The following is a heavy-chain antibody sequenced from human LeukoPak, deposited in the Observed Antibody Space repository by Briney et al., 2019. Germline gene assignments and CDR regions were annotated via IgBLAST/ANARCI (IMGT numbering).Heavy chain of an antibody. Sequence: GSLRLSCAASGFTFSTYAMNWIRQPPGKGLEWIGYIYYSGSTNYNPSLKSRVTMSVDTSKSQFSLKLRSVTADDTSVYYCVRDESRTTYRFSWDPWGQGLLV. CDR3: VRDESRTTYRFSWDP. CDR2: IYYSGST. CDR1: GFTFSTYA. V-gene: IGHV4-59*12. D-gene: IGHD3-16*02. J-gene: IGHJ5*02.